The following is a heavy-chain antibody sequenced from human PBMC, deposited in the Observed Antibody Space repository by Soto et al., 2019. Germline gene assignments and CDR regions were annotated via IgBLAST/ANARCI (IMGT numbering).Heavy chain of an antibody. CDR3: ARDHVAAMSSFGI. D-gene: IGHD5-18*01. CDR2: INPNSGGT. CDR1: GYTFTDYY. Sequence: ASVKVSCKASGYTFTDYYIHWVRQAPGQGLECMGWINPNSGGTDYAQKFQGRVTMTRDTSISTAYMELTRLRSDDTAVYYCARDHVAAMSSFGICGQRPRVTV. J-gene: IGHJ3*02. V-gene: IGHV1-2*02.